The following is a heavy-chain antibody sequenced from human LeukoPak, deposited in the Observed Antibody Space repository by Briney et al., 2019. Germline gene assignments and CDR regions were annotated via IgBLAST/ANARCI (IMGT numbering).Heavy chain of an antibody. Sequence: PSETLSLTCAVYGGSFSGYYWSWIRQPPGKGLEWIGEINHSGSTNYNPSLKSRVTISVDTSKNQFSLKLSSVTAADTAVYYCARGRSSGSYSRLFPRPYLKTYYFDYWGQGTLVTVSS. V-gene: IGHV4-34*01. CDR1: GGSFSGYY. CDR3: ARGRSSGSYSRLFPRPYLKTYYFDY. CDR2: INHSGST. D-gene: IGHD1-26*01. J-gene: IGHJ4*02.